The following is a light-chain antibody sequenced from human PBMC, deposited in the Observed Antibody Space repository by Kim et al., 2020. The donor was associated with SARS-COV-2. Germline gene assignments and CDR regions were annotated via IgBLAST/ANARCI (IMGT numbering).Light chain of an antibody. Sequence: SYELTQPPSVSVAPGKTARITCGGNNIESKSVHWYQQKPGQAPVLVIYYDSDRPSGIPERFSGSNSGNTATLTISRVEAGDEADYYCQVWDSSSDHHWVF. V-gene: IGLV3-21*04. J-gene: IGLJ3*02. CDR2: YDS. CDR1: NIESKS. CDR3: QVWDSSSDHHWV.